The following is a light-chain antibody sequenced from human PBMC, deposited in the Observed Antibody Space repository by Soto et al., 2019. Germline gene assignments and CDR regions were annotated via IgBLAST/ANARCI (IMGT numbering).Light chain of an antibody. Sequence: DAVLTQSPLSLPVTLGQPASISCRTSQSLVFGGGNTYLNWFQQRPGQSPRSLKYKVSNRESGVPVRFSGSASGTDFTLKINRVEPEDVGLYYCMQATQWPYTFCEGTKLEIK. CDR1: QSLVFGGGNTY. V-gene: IGKV2-30*01. CDR2: KVS. CDR3: MQATQWPYT. J-gene: IGKJ2*01.